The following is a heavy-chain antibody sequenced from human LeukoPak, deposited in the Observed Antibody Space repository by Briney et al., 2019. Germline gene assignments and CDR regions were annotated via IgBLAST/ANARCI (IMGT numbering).Heavy chain of an antibody. D-gene: IGHD2-15*01. V-gene: IGHV3-23*01. Sequence: GGSLRLSCAASGFTFSSYAMSWVRQAPGKGLEWVSTISISGGNTYYVDSVKGRFTISRDNSKNTLYLQMTSPRAEDTAVYYCANQYCSGGRCYYFNYWGQGTLVTVSS. CDR3: ANQYCSGGRCYYFNY. CDR2: ISISGGNT. J-gene: IGHJ4*02. CDR1: GFTFSSYA.